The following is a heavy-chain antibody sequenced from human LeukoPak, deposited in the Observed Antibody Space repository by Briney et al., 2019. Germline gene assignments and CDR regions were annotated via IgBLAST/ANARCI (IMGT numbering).Heavy chain of an antibody. Sequence: PGGSLRLSCAASGFTFSRYAMSWVRQAPGKGLEWASALGVSVSGYGGSTYYADSVKGRFTISRDNSKNTLYLQMNSLRAEDTAVYYCAKDQTFRGSGRYTYFDYWGQGALVTVSS. CDR2: LGVSVSGYGGST. CDR1: GFTFSRYA. J-gene: IGHJ4*02. CDR3: AKDQTFRGSGRYTYFDY. V-gene: IGHV3-23*01. D-gene: IGHD2-15*01.